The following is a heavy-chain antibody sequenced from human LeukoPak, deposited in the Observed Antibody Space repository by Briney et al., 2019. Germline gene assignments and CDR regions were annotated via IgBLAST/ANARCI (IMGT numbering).Heavy chain of an antibody. J-gene: IGHJ3*02. V-gene: IGHV1-2*02. D-gene: IGHD3-22*01. CDR2: INPNSVGT. CDR1: GYTFTGYY. CDR3: AIDLRARYYYDSSGLNALDI. Sequence: ASVKVSCKASGYTFTGYYMHWVRQAPRQGLEWMGWINPNSVGTNSAQKCHGRVTMTRDTSISTAYMELSRLRSDDTAVYYCAIDLRARYYYDSSGLNALDIWGEGTMVTVSS.